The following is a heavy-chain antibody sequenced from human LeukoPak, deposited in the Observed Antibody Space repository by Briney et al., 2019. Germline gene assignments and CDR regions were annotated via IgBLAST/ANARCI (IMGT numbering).Heavy chain of an antibody. D-gene: IGHD4-11*01. V-gene: IGHV6-1*01. CDR3: ARADLTTQVYWFDP. CDR1: GDSVSSNSAT. J-gene: IGHJ5*02. Sequence: SQTLSLARAISGDSVSSNSATWNWIRQSPSRGLEWLGRTYYRSKWYNDFAVSVKSRITINPDTSKNHSSLHLNSVTPEDTAIYYCARADLTTQVYWFDPWGQGTLVTVSS. CDR2: TYYRSKWYN.